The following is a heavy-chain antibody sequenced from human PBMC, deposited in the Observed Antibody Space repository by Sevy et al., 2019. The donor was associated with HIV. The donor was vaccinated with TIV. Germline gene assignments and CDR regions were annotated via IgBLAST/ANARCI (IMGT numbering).Heavy chain of an antibody. CDR3: ARDMTCGGDCYYFDN. D-gene: IGHD2-21*02. CDR2: IIPVYGTT. V-gene: IGHV1-69*13. CDR1: GDTFRKYV. Sequence: ASVKVSCKASGDTFRKYVISWVRQAPGQGLEWMGGIIPVYGTTNYAQKFQARVTFTAEASTVTVYMELSRLRSEDTAVYYCARDMTCGGDCYYFDNWGQGTLVTVSS. J-gene: IGHJ4*02.